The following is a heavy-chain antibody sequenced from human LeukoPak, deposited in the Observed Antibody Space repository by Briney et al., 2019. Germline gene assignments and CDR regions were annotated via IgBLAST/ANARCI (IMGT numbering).Heavy chain of an antibody. D-gene: IGHD1-20*01. Sequence: PGGSLKLSCAASGFTFSSYVMSLVRQAPGKGLEWVSAISGSGVSTYYADSVNGRFTISRDNSKNKLYMQMNSLRAEDTAVYYCARDITIRMVPFDYWGQGTLVTVSS. CDR3: ARDITIRMVPFDY. V-gene: IGHV3-23*01. J-gene: IGHJ4*02. CDR1: GFTFSSYV. CDR2: ISGSGVST.